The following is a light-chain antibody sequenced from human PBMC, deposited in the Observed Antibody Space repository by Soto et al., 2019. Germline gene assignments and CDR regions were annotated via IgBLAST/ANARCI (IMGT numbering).Light chain of an antibody. CDR3: QSYASSLSTGFV. CDR2: ANN. V-gene: IGLV1-40*01. J-gene: IGLJ1*01. CDR1: NSNIGAGYD. Sequence: QSVLTQPPSVSGAPGQRVSISCTGSNSNIGAGYDVHWYQQLPGKAPTLLIYANNNRPSGVPDRFSGSKSGTSASLAITGLRPEDEAEYYCQSYASSLSTGFVFGTGTKLTVL.